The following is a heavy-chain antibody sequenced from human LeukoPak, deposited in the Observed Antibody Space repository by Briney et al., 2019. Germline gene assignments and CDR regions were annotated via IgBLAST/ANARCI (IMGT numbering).Heavy chain of an antibody. Sequence: GGSLRLSCSASGFTFSSYTIHWVRQAPGKGLEFVSAITNNGGNTYYADSVKGRFTISRDNSKNTVYLQMSSLRAEDTAVYYCATGGIAYYDSPFDYWGQGTLVTVSS. CDR2: ITNNGGNT. D-gene: IGHD3-22*01. V-gene: IGHV3-64D*06. J-gene: IGHJ4*02. CDR3: ATGGIAYYDSPFDY. CDR1: GFTFSSYT.